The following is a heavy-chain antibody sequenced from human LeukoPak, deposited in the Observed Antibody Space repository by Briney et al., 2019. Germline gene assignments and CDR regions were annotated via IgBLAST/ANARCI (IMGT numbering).Heavy chain of an antibody. CDR3: AKDGTYCGGDCYSNFDY. V-gene: IGHV3-23*01. D-gene: IGHD2-21*02. CDR1: GFTFSSYA. J-gene: IGHJ4*02. CDR2: ISGSGGST. Sequence: PGGSLRLSCAASGFTFSSYAMSWVRQAPGKGLEWVSAISGSGGSTYYADSVKGRFTISRDNSKNTLYLQMNSLRVEDTAVYYCAKDGTYCGGDCYSNFDYWGQGTLVTVSS.